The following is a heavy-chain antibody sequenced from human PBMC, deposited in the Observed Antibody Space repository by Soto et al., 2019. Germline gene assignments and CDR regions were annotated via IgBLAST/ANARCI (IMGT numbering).Heavy chain of an antibody. CDR1: GYSFTSYW. V-gene: IGHV5-10-1*01. CDR3: ASRHPERYFDWLLQDYGMDV. CDR2: IDPSDSYT. D-gene: IGHD3-9*01. Sequence: PGESLKISCKGSGYSFTSYWISWVRQMPGKGLEWMGRIDPSDSYTNYSPSFQGHVTISADKSISTAYLQWSSLKASDTAMYYCASRHPERYFDWLLQDYGMDVWGQGTTVTVSS. J-gene: IGHJ6*02.